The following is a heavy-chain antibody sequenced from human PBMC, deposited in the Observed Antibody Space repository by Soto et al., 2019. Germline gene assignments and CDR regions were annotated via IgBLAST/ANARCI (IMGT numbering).Heavy chain of an antibody. V-gene: IGHV4-31*03. CDR2: IFYIGTP. D-gene: IGHD7-27*01. CDR3: ARVPGP. J-gene: IGHJ5*02. CDR1: GGSITSGDSY. Sequence: PSETLSLTCTLTGGSITSGDSYWSWIRQHPEKGLEWIGYIFYIGTPYYNPSLKSRVTLSVDTSKNQFSLKLNSVTAADTAVYYCARVPGPWGQGTLVTVSS.